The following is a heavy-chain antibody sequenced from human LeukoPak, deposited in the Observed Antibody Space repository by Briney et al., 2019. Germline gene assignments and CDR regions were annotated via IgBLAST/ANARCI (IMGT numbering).Heavy chain of an antibody. Sequence: PGGSLRLSCAASGFTLSSYSLSRARQAPGKGVEGGAPLSGSGGSTYYADSVKGRFTISRDNSKNTLYLQMNSLRAEDTAVYYCAKDDSSSWYGDAFDIWGQGTMVTVSS. J-gene: IGHJ3*02. V-gene: IGHV3-23*01. CDR1: GFTLSSYS. CDR2: LSGSGGST. CDR3: AKDDSSSWYGDAFDI. D-gene: IGHD6-13*01.